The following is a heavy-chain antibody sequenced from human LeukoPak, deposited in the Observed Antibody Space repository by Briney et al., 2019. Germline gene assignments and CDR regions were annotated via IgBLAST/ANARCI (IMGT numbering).Heavy chain of an antibody. J-gene: IGHJ4*02. Sequence: TSETLSLTCAVYGGSFSGYYWSWIRQPPGKGLEWIGEINHSGSTNYNPSLKSRVTISVDTSKNQFSLKLTSVTAADTAVYYCARVLVVVAATPDYWGQGTLVTVSS. CDR2: INHSGST. D-gene: IGHD2-15*01. CDR1: GGSFSGYY. CDR3: ARVLVVVAATPDY. V-gene: IGHV4-34*01.